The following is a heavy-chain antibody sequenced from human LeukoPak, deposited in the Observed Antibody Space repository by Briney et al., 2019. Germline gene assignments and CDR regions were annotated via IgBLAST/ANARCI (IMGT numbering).Heavy chain of an antibody. CDR3: ARAQTTGFGESIDY. CDR2: ISVYNGNT. J-gene: IGHJ4*02. D-gene: IGHD3-10*01. V-gene: IGHV1-18*04. CDR1: GYTFINNW. Sequence: ASVKVSCKASGYTFINNWMHWVRQAPGQGLEWMGWISVYNGNTIYAEKLQGRVTVTTDTSTTTAYMELRSLRSDDTAVYYCARAQTTGFGESIDYWGQGTLVTVSS.